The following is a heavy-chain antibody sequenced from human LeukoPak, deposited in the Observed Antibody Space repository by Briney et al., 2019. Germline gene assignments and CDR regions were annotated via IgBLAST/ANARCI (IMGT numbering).Heavy chain of an antibody. CDR1: GGTFSTYA. Sequence: GASVKVSCKASGGTFSTYAISWVRQAPGQGLEWVGRIVPILGTANYAQNFQGRVTITAGRSTTTAYMELSSLRSEDTAVYYCARVPQGSSWPYYFDYWGQGTLVTVSS. V-gene: IGHV1-69*04. D-gene: IGHD6-13*01. J-gene: IGHJ4*02. CDR2: IVPILGTA. CDR3: ARVPQGSSWPYYFDY.